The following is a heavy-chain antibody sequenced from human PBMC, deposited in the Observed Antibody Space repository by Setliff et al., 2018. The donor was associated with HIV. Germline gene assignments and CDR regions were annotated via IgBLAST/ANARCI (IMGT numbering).Heavy chain of an antibody. J-gene: IGHJ3*02. D-gene: IGHD6-19*01. CDR3: AKDLSVRGSGFKGASAI. CDR2: ISGGFA. CDR1: GFSLSNSD. Sequence: PGGSLRLSCAASGFSLSNSDVNWVRQAPGKGLEWVSSISGGFAYSADSVKGRFRLTKDDSKEILYLEMDTLRADDSALYYCAKDLSVRGSGFKGASAIWGQGTKVTVSS. V-gene: IGHV3-23*01.